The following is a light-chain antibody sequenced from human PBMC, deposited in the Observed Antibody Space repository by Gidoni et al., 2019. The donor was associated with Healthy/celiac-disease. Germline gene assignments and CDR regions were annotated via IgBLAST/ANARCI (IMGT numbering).Light chain of an antibody. Sequence: QSVLTQPPSVSGAPGQRLTISCTGSSSNIGAGYDVHWYQQLPGTAPKLLIDGNTNRPSGVPDRFSGSKSGTSASLAITVLQAEDEADYYCQSYDSSLSVVFGGGTKLTVL. V-gene: IGLV1-40*01. CDR3: QSYDSSLSVV. CDR2: GNT. CDR1: SSNIGAGYD. J-gene: IGLJ2*01.